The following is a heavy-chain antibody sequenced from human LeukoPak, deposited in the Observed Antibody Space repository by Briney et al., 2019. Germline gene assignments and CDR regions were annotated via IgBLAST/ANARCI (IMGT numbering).Heavy chain of an antibody. CDR3: AREGSRWGGLIDY. CDR2: IYTSGST. D-gene: IGHD3-16*01. V-gene: IGHV4-61*02. CDR1: GGSISSGNYY. Sequence: SQTLSLTCTVSGGSISSGNYYWSWIRQPAGKGLEWIGRIYTSGSTNYNPSLKSRVTISVDTSKNQFSLKLSSVTAADTAVYYCAREGSRWGGLIDYWGQGTLVTVSS. J-gene: IGHJ4*02.